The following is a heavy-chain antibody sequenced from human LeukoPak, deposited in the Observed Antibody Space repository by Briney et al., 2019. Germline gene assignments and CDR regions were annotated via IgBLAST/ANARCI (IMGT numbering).Heavy chain of an antibody. CDR3: ASLSLGYCSSTSCNRFDY. CDR1: GGSISSYY. V-gene: IGHV4-59*12. Sequence: PSETLSLTCTVSGGSISSYYWSWIRQPPGKGLEWIGYIYYSGSTNYNPSLKSRVTISVDTSKNQFSLKLSSVTAADTAVYYCASLSLGYCSSTSCNRFDYWGQGTLVTVSS. D-gene: IGHD2-2*01. J-gene: IGHJ4*02. CDR2: IYYSGST.